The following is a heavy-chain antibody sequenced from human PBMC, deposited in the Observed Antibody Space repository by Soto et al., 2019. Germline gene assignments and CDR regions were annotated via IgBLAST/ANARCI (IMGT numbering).Heavy chain of an antibody. D-gene: IGHD1-26*01. CDR2: IIPILGIA. CDR1: GGTFSSYT. J-gene: IGHJ6*03. Sequence: QVQLVHSGAEVKKPGSSVKVSCKASGGTFSSYTISWVRQAPGQGLEWMGRIIPILGIANYAQKFQGRVTITADKSTSTAYMELSSLRSEDTAVYYCARGAEYYYYMDVWGKGTTVTVSS. CDR3: ARGAEYYYYMDV. V-gene: IGHV1-69*02.